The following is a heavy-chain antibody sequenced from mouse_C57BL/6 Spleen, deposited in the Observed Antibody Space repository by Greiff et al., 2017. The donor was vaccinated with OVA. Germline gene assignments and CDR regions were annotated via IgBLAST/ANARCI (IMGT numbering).Heavy chain of an antibody. CDR1: GYTFTSSW. CDR2: INPSNGGT. D-gene: IGHD1-1*01. Sequence: QVQLQQPGTELVKPGASVKLSCKASGYTFTSSWMHWVKQRPGQGLEWIGNINPSNGGTNYNEKFKSKATLTVDKSSSTAYMQLSSLTSEDSAVYYCARWDYCSSYVGYYAMDYWGQGTSVTVSS. V-gene: IGHV1-53*01. J-gene: IGHJ4*01. CDR3: ARWDYCSSYVGYYAMDY.